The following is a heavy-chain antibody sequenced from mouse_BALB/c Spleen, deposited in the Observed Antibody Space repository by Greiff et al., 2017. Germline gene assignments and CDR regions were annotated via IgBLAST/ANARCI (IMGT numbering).Heavy chain of an antibody. Sequence: QVQLQQSGAELVRPGASVTLSCKASGYTFTDYEMHWVKQTPVHGLEWIGAIDPETGGTAYNQKFKGKATLTADKSSSTAYMELRSLTSEDSAVYYCTTNWDGYWGQGTTLTVSS. J-gene: IGHJ2*01. CDR2: IDPETGGT. V-gene: IGHV1-15*01. D-gene: IGHD4-1*01. CDR1: GYTFTDYE. CDR3: TTNWDGY.